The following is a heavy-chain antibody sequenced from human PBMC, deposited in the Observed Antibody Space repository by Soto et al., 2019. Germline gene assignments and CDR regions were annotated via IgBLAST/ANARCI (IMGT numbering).Heavy chain of an antibody. CDR3: ARAHDRSWYFADFIGGYYYGMDV. J-gene: IGHJ6*02. Sequence: SSVNVSCKASVGTFSNYCSSWVRQAPAQGLEMMGGILPSFGTANYAQKFQGRVTITAHESKSTAYMELSSMKNEDTAVYYSARAHDRSWYFADFIGGYYYGMDVWGQGTTVTVSS. CDR1: VGTFSNYC. D-gene: IGHD6-13*01. V-gene: IGHV1-69*13. CDR2: ILPSFGTA.